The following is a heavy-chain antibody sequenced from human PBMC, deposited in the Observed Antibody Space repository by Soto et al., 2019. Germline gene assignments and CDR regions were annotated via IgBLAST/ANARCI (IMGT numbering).Heavy chain of an antibody. Sequence: QVQLQESGPGLVKPSETLSLTCTVSGGSISSYYWSWIRQPPGKGLEWIGYIYYSGSTNYNPSLKSRVTISVDTSKNQFSLKLSSVTAADTAVYYCARTVAAGTVDYWGQGTLVTVSS. D-gene: IGHD6-13*01. V-gene: IGHV4-59*08. CDR3: ARTVAAGTVDY. CDR1: GGSISSYY. J-gene: IGHJ4*02. CDR2: IYYSGST.